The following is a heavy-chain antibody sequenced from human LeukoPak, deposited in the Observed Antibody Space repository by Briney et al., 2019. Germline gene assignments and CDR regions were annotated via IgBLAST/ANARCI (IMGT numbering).Heavy chain of an antibody. Sequence: GESLKLSCAASGFTFSSYPMSWVRQAPGKGLEWVSGISGSGATTYYADSVKGRFTISRDNSKNMLYVQMNSPRDEDTAVYYCAKGHYYDGSGYYGCDYWGQGTLVTFSS. J-gene: IGHJ4*02. CDR2: ISGSGATT. CDR3: AKGHYYDGSGYYGCDY. CDR1: GFTFSSYP. D-gene: IGHD3-22*01. V-gene: IGHV3-23*01.